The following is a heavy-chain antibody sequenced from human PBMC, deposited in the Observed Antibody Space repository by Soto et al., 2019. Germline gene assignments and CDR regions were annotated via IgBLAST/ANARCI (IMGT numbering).Heavy chain of an antibody. D-gene: IGHD4-17*01. J-gene: IGHJ4*02. Sequence: GGSLRLGXAASGFTFSTYAMSWVRQAPGKGLEWVSGISGSGNRTYYADSVKGRFTISRDNSKDTLYLQMNSLRADDTAVYYCAKGLRLHFDYWGQGTQVTVSS. CDR1: GFTFSTYA. V-gene: IGHV3-23*01. CDR2: ISGSGNRT. CDR3: AKGLRLHFDY.